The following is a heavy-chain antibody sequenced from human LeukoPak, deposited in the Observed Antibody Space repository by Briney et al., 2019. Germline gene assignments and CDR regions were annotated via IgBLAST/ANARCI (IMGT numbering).Heavy chain of an antibody. Sequence: SETLSLTCSVSGDSISSSGYYWDWIRQPPGKGLEWIGSIHHSGNTNYNPSLKSRVTISVDTSKNQFSLKLSSVTAADTAVYYCARVRFGGYDPFDYWGQGTLVTVSS. V-gene: IGHV4-39*07. CDR1: GDSISSSGYY. CDR2: IHHSGNT. D-gene: IGHD5-12*01. CDR3: ARVRFGGYDPFDY. J-gene: IGHJ4*02.